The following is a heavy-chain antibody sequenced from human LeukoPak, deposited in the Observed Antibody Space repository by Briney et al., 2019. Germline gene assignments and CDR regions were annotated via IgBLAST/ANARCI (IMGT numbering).Heavy chain of an antibody. Sequence: TASETLSLTCTVSGGSISSSSYYWGWIRQPPGKGLEWIGSIYYSGSTYYNPSLKSRVTISVDTSKNQFSLKLSSVAAADTAVYYCARDQYKWLEGDYYYYGMDVWGQGTTVTVSS. CDR3: ARDQYKWLEGDYYYYGMDV. D-gene: IGHD6-19*01. CDR2: IYYSGST. CDR1: GGSISSSSYY. J-gene: IGHJ6*02. V-gene: IGHV4-39*02.